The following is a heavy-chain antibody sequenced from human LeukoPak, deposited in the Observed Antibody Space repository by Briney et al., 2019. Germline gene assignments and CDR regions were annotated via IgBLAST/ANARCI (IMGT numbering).Heavy chain of an antibody. Sequence: GGSLRLSCAASGFTVSSNYMSWVRQAPGKGLEWVSVIYSGGSTYYADSVKGRFTISRDNSKNTLYLQMNSLRAEDTAVYYCAREADSSGWSVFDYWGQGTLVTVSS. CDR1: GFTVSSNY. CDR3: AREADSSGWSVFDY. D-gene: IGHD6-19*01. V-gene: IGHV3-53*05. CDR2: IYSGGST. J-gene: IGHJ4*02.